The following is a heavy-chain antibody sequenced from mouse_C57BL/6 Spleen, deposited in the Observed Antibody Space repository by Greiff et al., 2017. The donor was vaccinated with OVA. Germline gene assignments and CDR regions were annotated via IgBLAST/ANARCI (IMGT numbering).Heavy chain of an antibody. Sequence: VQLQQSGPELVKPGASVKISCKASGYSFTGYFMHWVMQSHGKSLEWIGRLNPYNGDTFYNQKLKGKATLPVDKSSRTAHMELRSLTAEDSAVYYCARSDYGYDDGYYAMYYWGQGTSVTVSS. D-gene: IGHD2-2*01. CDR2: LNPYNGDT. V-gene: IGHV1-20*01. CDR3: ARSDYGYDDGYYAMYY. J-gene: IGHJ4*01. CDR1: GYSFTGYF.